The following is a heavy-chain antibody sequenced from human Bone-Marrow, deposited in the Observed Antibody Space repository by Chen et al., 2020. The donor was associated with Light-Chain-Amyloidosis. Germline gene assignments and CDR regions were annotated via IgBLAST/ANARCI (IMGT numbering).Heavy chain of an antibody. V-gene: IGHV3-74*01. CDR2: ISPDGTRG. CDR1: GFTFRTSW. Sequence: DVQLLESGGGLVQPGGSLRLSCAASGFTFRTSWMHWVRQAPGKGLVWVSRISPDGTRGDYADSVRGRFTISRDDAKSTVYLQMNSLRAEDTAVYYCSREFTGYDDYWGQGTLVTVSS. D-gene: IGHD5-12*01. J-gene: IGHJ4*02. CDR3: SREFTGYDDY.